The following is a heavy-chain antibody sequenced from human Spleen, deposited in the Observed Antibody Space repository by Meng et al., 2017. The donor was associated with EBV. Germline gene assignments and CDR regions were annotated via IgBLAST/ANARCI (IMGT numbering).Heavy chain of an antibody. D-gene: IGHD5-12*01. V-gene: IGHV3-11*01. J-gene: IGHJ5*01. CDR1: GFSCSDHY. CDR2: ISSSGSTI. CDR3: ARDGGYDDS. Sequence: VQLGESVGGVGKPGGSCGLSCSSAGFSCSDHYMSWIRQAPGKGLEWVSYISSSGSTINYVDSVKGRFTISRDNAKNSLYLQMNSLRAEDTAVYYCARDGGYDDSWGQGTLVTVSS.